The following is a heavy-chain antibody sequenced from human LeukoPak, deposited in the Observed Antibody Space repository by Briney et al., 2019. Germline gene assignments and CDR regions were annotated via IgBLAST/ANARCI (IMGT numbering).Heavy chain of an antibody. V-gene: IGHV1-69*13. CDR1: GGTFSSYA. Sequence: ASVEVSCKASGGTFSSYAISWVRQAPGQGLEWMGGIIPIFGTANYAQKFQGRVTITADESTSTAYMELSSLRSEDTAVYYCASHSGSHRADAFDIWGQGTMVTVSS. J-gene: IGHJ3*02. CDR3: ASHSGSHRADAFDI. D-gene: IGHD1-26*01. CDR2: IIPIFGTA.